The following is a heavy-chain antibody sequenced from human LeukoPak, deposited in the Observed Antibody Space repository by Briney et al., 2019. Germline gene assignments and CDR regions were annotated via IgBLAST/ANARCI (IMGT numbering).Heavy chain of an antibody. CDR2: ISYDENNK. D-gene: IGHD2-15*01. J-gene: IGHJ4*02. Sequence: VQPGRSLRLSCAASGFTFSDYTMHWVRQAPGKGLEWVAVISYDENNKFYADSVKGRFTISRDNSKNTPYLQMNSLSTDDTAVYSCARRDGASCLDYWGQGTLVTVSS. CDR1: GFTFSDYT. CDR3: ARRDGASCLDY. V-gene: IGHV3-30-3*01.